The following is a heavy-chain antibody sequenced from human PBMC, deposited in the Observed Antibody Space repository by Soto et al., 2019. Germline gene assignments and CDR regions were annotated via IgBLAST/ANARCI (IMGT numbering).Heavy chain of an antibody. J-gene: IGHJ6*02. CDR3: ARGGSGLLYGMDV. D-gene: IGHD2-21*01. V-gene: IGHV1-69*13. CDR1: GGTFSSYA. CDR2: IIPIFGTA. Sequence: ASVKVSCKASGGTFSSYAISWVRQAPGQGLEWMGGIIPIFGTANYAQKFQGRVTITADESTSAAYMELSSLRSEDTAVYYCARGGSGLLYGMDVWGQGTTVTVSS.